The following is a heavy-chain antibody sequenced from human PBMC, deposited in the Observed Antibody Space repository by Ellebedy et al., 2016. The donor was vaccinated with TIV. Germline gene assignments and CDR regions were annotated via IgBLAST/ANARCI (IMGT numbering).Heavy chain of an antibody. CDR2: ISAYSGYT. Sequence: ASVKVSCKASGYTFTSYGISWVRQAPGQGLEWMGWISAYSGYTNYIQKLQGRVTMTTDTSTSTAYMELRSLRSDDTAVYYCARGPYGGISVWYFDVWGRGTLVTVSS. CDR3: ARGPYGGISVWYFDV. V-gene: IGHV1-18*04. CDR1: GYTFTSYG. D-gene: IGHD4-23*01. J-gene: IGHJ2*01.